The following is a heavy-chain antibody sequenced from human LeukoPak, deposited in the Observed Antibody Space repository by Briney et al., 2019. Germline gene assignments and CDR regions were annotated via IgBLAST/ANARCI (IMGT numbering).Heavy chain of an antibody. D-gene: IGHD2-2*03. Sequence: PSETLSLTCTVSGGSISSYYWSWIRQPPGKGLEWIGYIYYSGSTNYNPSLKSRVTISVDTSKNQFSLKLSSVTAADTAVYYCARVPVGYCSSTSCFRYGMDVWGQGTTVTVSS. CDR1: GGSISSYY. J-gene: IGHJ6*01. V-gene: IGHV4-59*01. CDR2: IYYSGST. CDR3: ARVPVGYCSSTSCFRYGMDV.